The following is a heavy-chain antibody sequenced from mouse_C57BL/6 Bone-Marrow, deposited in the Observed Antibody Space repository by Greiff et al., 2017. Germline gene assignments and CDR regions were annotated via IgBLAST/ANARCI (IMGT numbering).Heavy chain of an antibody. J-gene: IGHJ1*03. V-gene: IGHV1-62-2*01. CDR1: GYTFTEYT. CDR2: FYPGSGSI. D-gene: IGHD2-10*02. Sequence: QVQLKQSGAELVKPGASVKLSCKASGYTFTEYTIHWVKQRSGQGLEWIGWFYPGSGSIKYNEKFKDKATLTADKSSSTVYIELSRLTSAASAVFFCARHKGKGPYGNWYFDVWGTGTTVTVSS. CDR3: ARHKGKGPYGNWYFDV.